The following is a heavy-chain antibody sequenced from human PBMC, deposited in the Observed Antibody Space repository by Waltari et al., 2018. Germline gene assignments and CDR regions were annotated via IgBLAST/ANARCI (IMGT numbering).Heavy chain of an antibody. Sequence: QVQLLQWGAGLLKPSETLSLTCAVYGGSFSGYYWSWLRQLPGKGLEWIGYLYSTGGTVYNPSRKSRVTISGDASKNQFSLRLSSVTAADTAVYYCASYQSIEKTLDFWGQGTPVTVSS. CDR2: LYSTGGT. CDR3: ASYQSIEKTLDF. D-gene: IGHD2-2*01. CDR1: GGSFSGYY. V-gene: IGHV4-34*01. J-gene: IGHJ4*02.